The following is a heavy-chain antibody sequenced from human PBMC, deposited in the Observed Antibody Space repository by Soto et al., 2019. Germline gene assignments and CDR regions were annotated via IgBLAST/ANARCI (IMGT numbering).Heavy chain of an antibody. J-gene: IGHJ6*02. CDR1: GFTSSDYY. V-gene: IGHV3-11*06. CDR3: ARGQFLPENYYYYGMDV. Sequence: GGSLRLPCAASGFTSSDYYMSWIRQAPGKRLEWVSYISSSSSYIYYADSVKGRFTISRDNAKNSLYLQMNSLRAEDTAVYYCARGQFLPENYYYYGMDVWGQGTTVTVSS. CDR2: ISSSSSYI.